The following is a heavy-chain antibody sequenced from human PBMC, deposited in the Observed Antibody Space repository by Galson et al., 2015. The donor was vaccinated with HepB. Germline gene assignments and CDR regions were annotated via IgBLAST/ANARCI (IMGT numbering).Heavy chain of an antibody. CDR3: ARGGYIEYSSSSAWYYYYGMDV. CDR2: ISSSSSTI. Sequence: LSCAASGFTFSSYSMNWVRQAPGKGLEWVSYISSSSSTIYYADSVKGRFTISRDNAKNSLYLQMNSLRDEDTAVYYCARGGYIEYSSSSAWYYYYGMDVWGQGTTVTVSS. D-gene: IGHD6-6*01. J-gene: IGHJ6*02. CDR1: GFTFSSYS. V-gene: IGHV3-48*02.